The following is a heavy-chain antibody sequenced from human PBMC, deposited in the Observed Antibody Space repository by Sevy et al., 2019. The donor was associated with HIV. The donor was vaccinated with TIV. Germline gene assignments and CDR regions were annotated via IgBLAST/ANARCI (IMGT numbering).Heavy chain of an antibody. V-gene: IGHV3-23*01. Sequence: GGSLRLSCAASGFTFRNYAMSWVRQAPGKGLEWVSALSGTGGSTYYADSVKGRFTISRDNSKNTLYLQMNSLRVEDTAVYYCAKDLDIVAVAAAIRLSYWGQGTLVIVSS. J-gene: IGHJ4*02. CDR3: AKDLDIVAVAAAIRLSY. CDR2: LSGTGGST. CDR1: GFTFRNYA. D-gene: IGHD2-2*01.